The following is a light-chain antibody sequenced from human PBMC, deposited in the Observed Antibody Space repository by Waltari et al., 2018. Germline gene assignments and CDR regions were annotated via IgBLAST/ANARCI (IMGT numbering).Light chain of an antibody. Sequence: QSVLTQPPSASGTPGQSVTISCSGSSSNIGTNYVCWYQHLPETAPNPPPSRNNQRPSGVPDRFSGSKSGTSASLAISGLRSEDEADYYCAAWDDSLSGWVFGGGTKLTVL. CDR3: AAWDDSLSGWV. CDR2: RNN. J-gene: IGLJ2*01. V-gene: IGLV1-47*01. CDR1: SSNIGTNY.